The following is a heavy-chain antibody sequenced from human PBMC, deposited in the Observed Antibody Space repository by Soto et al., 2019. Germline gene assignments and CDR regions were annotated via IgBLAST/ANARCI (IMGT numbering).Heavy chain of an antibody. V-gene: IGHV4-38-2*01. J-gene: IGHJ5*02. CDR2: IYHTGST. Sequence: SETLSLTCAVSDYSISRGDYWAWMRQPPGKGLEWIGYIYHTGSTYYSPSLKSRVTISVDTSKNQFSLKLTSVTAADTAVYYCARGTNRRDWFDPWGQGTLVTVSS. CDR3: ARGTNRRDWFDP. CDR1: DYSISRGDY.